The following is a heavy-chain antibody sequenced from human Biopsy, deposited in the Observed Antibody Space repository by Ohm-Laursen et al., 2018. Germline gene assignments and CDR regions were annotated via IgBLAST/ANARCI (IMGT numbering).Heavy chain of an antibody. D-gene: IGHD3-22*01. J-gene: IGHJ2*01. CDR3: ARDRGYYSDRTVPGYFDL. V-gene: IGHV4-59*01. CDR1: GGSIGSFF. Sequence: PSETLSLTCTVSGGSIGSFFWSWIRQPPGKGLEWIGYVYYTGSTDYNPSLQSRVTISVDTSKNHFSLRLRSVTPADTAIYYCARDRGYYSDRTVPGYFDLWGRGTLVTVSS. CDR2: VYYTGST.